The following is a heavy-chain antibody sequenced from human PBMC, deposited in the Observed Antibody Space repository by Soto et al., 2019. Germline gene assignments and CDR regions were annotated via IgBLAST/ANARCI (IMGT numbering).Heavy chain of an antibody. J-gene: IGHJ4*02. V-gene: IGHV4-39*01. D-gene: IGHD6-19*01. CDR2: IYYSGST. Sequence: QLQLQESGPGLVKPSETLSLTCTVSGGSISSSSYYWGWIRQPPGKGLEWIGSIYYSGSTYYNPSLKSRVTISVDTSKNQFSLKLSSVTAADTAVYYCALCIAVAGNYYFDYWGQGNLVTVSS. CDR1: GGSISSSSYY. CDR3: ALCIAVAGNYYFDY.